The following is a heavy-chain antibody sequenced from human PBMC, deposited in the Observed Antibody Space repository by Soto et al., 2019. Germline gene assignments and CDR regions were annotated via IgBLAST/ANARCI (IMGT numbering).Heavy chain of an antibody. CDR1: GGAISSGGYS. J-gene: IGHJ5*02. V-gene: IGHV4-34*01. Sequence: PSETLSLTCAVSGGAISSGGYSWSWIRQPPGKGLEWIGEINHSGSTNYNPSLKSRVTISVDTSKNQFSLKLSSVTAADTAVYYWARGKGGNVYVGLGSHYNSWFDPWGPGHLVTVSP. CDR3: ARGKGGNVYVGLGSHYNSWFDP. D-gene: IGHD3-10*01. CDR2: INHSGST.